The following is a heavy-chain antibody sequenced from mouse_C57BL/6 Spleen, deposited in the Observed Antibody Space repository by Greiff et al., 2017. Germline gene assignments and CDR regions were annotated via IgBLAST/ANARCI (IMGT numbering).Heavy chain of an antibody. CDR3: ARHEEEDWYFDV. CDR1: GYNFTEST. J-gene: IGHJ1*03. V-gene: IGHV1-62-2*01. CDR2: FYPGRGSI. Sequence: QVQLQQSGAELVKPGASVKLSCKASGYNFTESTIHWVKQRSGQGLEWIGWFYPGRGSIKSNENFKDKATLTADKSSSTVYMKLSRLTSEDSAVYFFARHEEEDWYFDVWGTGTTVTVSS.